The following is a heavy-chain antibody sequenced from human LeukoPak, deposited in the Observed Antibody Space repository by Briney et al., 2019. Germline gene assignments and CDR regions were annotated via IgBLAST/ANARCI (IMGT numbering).Heavy chain of an antibody. Sequence: ASVKVSCKASGYTFTGYYVHWVRQAPGQGLEWMGWINPNSGGTNYAQKFQGRVTMTRDTSISTAYMELSRLRSDDTAVYYCARGTKGRYYFDYWGQGTLVTVSS. V-gene: IGHV1-2*02. CDR3: ARGTKGRYYFDY. D-gene: IGHD1-14*01. CDR2: INPNSGGT. CDR1: GYTFTGYY. J-gene: IGHJ4*02.